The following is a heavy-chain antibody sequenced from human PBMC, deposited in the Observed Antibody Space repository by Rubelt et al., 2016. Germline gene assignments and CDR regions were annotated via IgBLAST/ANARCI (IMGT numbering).Heavy chain of an antibody. V-gene: IGHV3-21*04. CDR1: GFTFSSYS. Sequence: LVACGGGLVKPGGSLRLSCAASGFTFSSYSMNWVRQAPGKGLEWVSCISSGSNYIYYAESVKGRFTISRDNSKNTLYLQMNSLRAEDTAVYYCAIRALYYYGMDVWGQGTTVTVSS. J-gene: IGHJ6*02. CDR3: AIRALYYYGMDV. CDR2: ISSGSNYI.